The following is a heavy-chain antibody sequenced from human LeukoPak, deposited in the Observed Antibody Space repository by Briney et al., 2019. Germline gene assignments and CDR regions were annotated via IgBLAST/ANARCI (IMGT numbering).Heavy chain of an antibody. CDR3: AKAPYGSGSYYIYYFDY. CDR2: VGGSGGLT. D-gene: IGHD3-10*01. CDR1: GFTFSTYA. V-gene: IGHV3-23*01. J-gene: IGHJ4*02. Sequence: GGSLRLSCAASGFTFSTYAMSWVRQAPGKGLEWVSDVGGSGGLTSYADSVKGRFTISRDNSKNTLYLQMNSLRAEDTAVYYCAKAPYGSGSYYIYYFDYWGQGTLVTVSS.